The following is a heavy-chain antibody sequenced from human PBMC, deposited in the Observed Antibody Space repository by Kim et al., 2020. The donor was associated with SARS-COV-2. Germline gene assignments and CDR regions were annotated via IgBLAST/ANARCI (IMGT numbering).Heavy chain of an antibody. V-gene: IGHV4-4*07. Sequence: SETLSLTCTVSGASISNYHWTWIRQPAGMGLEWIGRIYPGGNPNYNPSLKGRVTLSMHTSRNQLSVTLTSVTAADTAVYYCARKDADYWGRGTLVTVSS. CDR3: ARKDADY. CDR1: GASISNYH. J-gene: IGHJ4*02. CDR2: IYPGGNP.